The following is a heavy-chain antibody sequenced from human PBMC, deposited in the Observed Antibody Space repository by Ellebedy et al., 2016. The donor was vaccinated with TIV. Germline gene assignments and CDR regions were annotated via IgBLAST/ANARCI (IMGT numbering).Heavy chain of an antibody. CDR1: GFTFSSYT. D-gene: IGHD1-1*01. V-gene: IGHV3-23*01. CDR3: AKDRDWNDVHWFDS. Sequence: GESLKISXAASGFTFSSYTMNWVRQAPGKGLEWVSAISGSASNTYYADSVKGRVTISRDNSKNTLYLEMNSLRAEDTAVYFCAKDRDWNDVHWFDSWGQGTLVSVSS. J-gene: IGHJ5*01. CDR2: ISGSASNT.